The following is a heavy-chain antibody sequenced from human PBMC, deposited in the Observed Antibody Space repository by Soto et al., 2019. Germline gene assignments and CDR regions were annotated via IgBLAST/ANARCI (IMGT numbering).Heavy chain of an antibody. J-gene: IGHJ6*02. CDR2: INAGNGNT. Sequence: GASVKVSCKASGYTFTSYAMHWVRQAPGQRLEWMGWINAGNGNTKYSLKFQGRVTITRDTSASTAYMVLSSLRSEDTAVYYCASVNDYYGSGSYLSYYYYGMDVWGQGTTVTVSS. CDR1: GYTFTSYA. V-gene: IGHV1-3*01. CDR3: ASVNDYYGSGSYLSYYYYGMDV. D-gene: IGHD3-10*01.